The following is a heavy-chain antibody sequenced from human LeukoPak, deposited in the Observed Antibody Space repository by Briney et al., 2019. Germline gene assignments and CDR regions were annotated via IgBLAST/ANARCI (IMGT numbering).Heavy chain of an antibody. V-gene: IGHV3-7*01. CDR1: GFTFSSYW. D-gene: IGHD2-8*01. CDR3: ARDHGYCANGVCYMQNDY. CDR2: IKEDGSEK. Sequence: GGSLRLSCAASGFTFSSYWMTWFRQAPGKGLEWVAHIKEDGSEKYYVDSVRGRFTISRDNAKNSLYLRMNSLRAEDTAVYFCARDHGYCANGVCYMQNDYWGQGTLVTVSS. J-gene: IGHJ4*02.